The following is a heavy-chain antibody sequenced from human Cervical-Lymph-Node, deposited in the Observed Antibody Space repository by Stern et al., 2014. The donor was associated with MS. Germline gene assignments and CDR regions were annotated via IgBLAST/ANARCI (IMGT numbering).Heavy chain of an antibody. CDR1: GGSISSGDYY. CDR3: ARPGVSRWYFDL. Sequence: EHLVESGPGLVKPSQTLSLTCTVSGGSISSGDYYWSWIRQPPGKGLEWIGYIYYSGSTYYNPSLKSRVTISVDTSKNQFSLKLSSVTAADTAVYYCARPGVSRWYFDLWGRGTLVTVSS. V-gene: IGHV4-30-4*01. CDR2: IYYSGST. J-gene: IGHJ2*01. D-gene: IGHD2-21*02.